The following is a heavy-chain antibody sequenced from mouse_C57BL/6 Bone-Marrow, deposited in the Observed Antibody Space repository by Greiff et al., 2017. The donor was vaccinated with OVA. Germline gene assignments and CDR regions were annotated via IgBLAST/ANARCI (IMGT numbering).Heavy chain of an antibody. CDR1: GYTFTSYW. D-gene: IGHD1-1*02. V-gene: IGHV1-53*01. CDR3: ARGGGDSSYAMDY. J-gene: IGHJ4*01. Sequence: VQLQQPGTELVKPGASVKLSCKASGYTFTSYWMHWVKQRPGQGLEWIGNINPSNGGTNYNEKFKSKATLTVDKSSSTAYMQLSSLTSEDSAVYYCARGGGDSSYAMDYWGQGTSVTVSS. CDR2: INPSNGGT.